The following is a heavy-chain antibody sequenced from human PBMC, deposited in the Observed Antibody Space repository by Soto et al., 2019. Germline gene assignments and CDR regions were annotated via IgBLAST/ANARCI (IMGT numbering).Heavy chain of an antibody. V-gene: IGHV3-64*01. CDR1: GFTFSNYA. D-gene: IGHD3-10*02. Sequence: EVQLVDSGGGLVQPGGSLRLSCAASGFTFSNYAMHWVRQAPGKGLEYVSAISHDGISTFYANSVKGRFTVSRDNSKNTLFLQMGSLRVEDTAIYYCARSGCSRTSCCDYWGQGTLVTVSS. J-gene: IGHJ4*02. CDR3: ARSGCSRTSCCDY. CDR2: ISHDGIST.